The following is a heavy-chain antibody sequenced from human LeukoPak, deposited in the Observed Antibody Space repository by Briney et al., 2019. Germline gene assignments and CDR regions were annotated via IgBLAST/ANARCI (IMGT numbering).Heavy chain of an antibody. D-gene: IGHD3-9*01. J-gene: IGHJ4*02. CDR1: GFTFSDYY. V-gene: IGHV3-66*01. CDR3: ARDRLHYDSLTGYPAD. Sequence: PGGSLRLSCEASGFTFSDYYMSWIRQAPGKGLEWVSVIYSGGSTHYADSVKGRFTISRDNSKNTLYLQMNSLRAEDTAVYYCARDRLHYDSLTGYPADWGQGTLVTVSS. CDR2: IYSGGST.